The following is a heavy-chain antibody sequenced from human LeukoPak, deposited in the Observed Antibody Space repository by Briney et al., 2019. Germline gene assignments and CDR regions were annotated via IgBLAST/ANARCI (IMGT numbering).Heavy chain of an antibody. CDR3: ARDYSRYCSSTSCHPGY. J-gene: IGHJ4*02. CDR2: ISAYNGNT. D-gene: IGHD2-2*01. V-gene: IGHV1-18*04. CDR1: GYTFTGYY. Sequence: GASVKVSCKASGYTFTGYYMHWVRQAPGQGLEWMGWISAYNGNTNYAQKLQGRVTMITDTSTSTAYMELRSLRSDDTAVYYCARDYSRYCSSTSCHPGYWGQGTLVTVSS.